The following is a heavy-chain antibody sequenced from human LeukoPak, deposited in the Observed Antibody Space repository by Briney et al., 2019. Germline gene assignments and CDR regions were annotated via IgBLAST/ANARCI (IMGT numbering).Heavy chain of an antibody. CDR1: GFTFDDYA. Sequence: GGSLRLSCAASGFTFDDYAMHWVRQAPGKGLEWVSGISWNSGSIGYADSAKGRFTISRDNAKNSLYLQMNSLRAEDTALYYCAKDVGIAVAGPIDYWGQGTLVTVSS. CDR3: AKDVGIAVAGPIDY. CDR2: ISWNSGSI. J-gene: IGHJ4*02. V-gene: IGHV3-9*01. D-gene: IGHD6-19*01.